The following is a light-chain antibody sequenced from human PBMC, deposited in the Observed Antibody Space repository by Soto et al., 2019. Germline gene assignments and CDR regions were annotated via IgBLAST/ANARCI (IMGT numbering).Light chain of an antibody. CDR1: TSDAGGYNY. J-gene: IGLJ2*01. Sequence: QSALTQPASVSGSPGQSITISCTGTTSDAGGYNYVSWYQQHPGKAPKLMIYDVSNRPSGVSNRFSGSKSGNTASLTLSGLHAEDEADYYCSSYTSSSTLVVFGGGTKLTVL. V-gene: IGLV2-14*01. CDR2: DVS. CDR3: SSYTSSSTLVV.